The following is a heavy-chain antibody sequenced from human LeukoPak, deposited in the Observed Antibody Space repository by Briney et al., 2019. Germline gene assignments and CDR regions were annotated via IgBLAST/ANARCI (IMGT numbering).Heavy chain of an antibody. Sequence: GASVKVSCKASGYTFTSYGISWVRQAPGQGLEWMGWISAYNGNTNYAQKLQGRVTMTTDTSTSTAYMELRSLRSDDTAVYYCARDPASEGGYDYYYGMDVWGQGTTVTVSS. V-gene: IGHV1-18*01. J-gene: IGHJ6*02. D-gene: IGHD5-12*01. CDR2: ISAYNGNT. CDR3: ARDPASEGGYDYYYGMDV. CDR1: GYTFTSYG.